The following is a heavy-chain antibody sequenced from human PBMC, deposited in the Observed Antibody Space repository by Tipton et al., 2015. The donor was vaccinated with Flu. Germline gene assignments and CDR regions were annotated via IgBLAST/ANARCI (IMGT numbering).Heavy chain of an antibody. D-gene: IGHD2-15*01. CDR2: IEDGGTMT. CDR1: GFSLSNSG. Sequence: QVQLVQSGGGVVQPGGSLRLSCAASGFSLSNSGMHWVRQAPGKGLEWVALIEDGGTMTYYADSVKGRFTISRDNSKNTLYLQMNSLRAEDTAVYYCAKDHSCGSNANCPAKAFDPWGQGTLVTVSS. V-gene: IGHV3-30*02. J-gene: IGHJ5*02. CDR3: AKDHSCGSNANCPAKAFDP.